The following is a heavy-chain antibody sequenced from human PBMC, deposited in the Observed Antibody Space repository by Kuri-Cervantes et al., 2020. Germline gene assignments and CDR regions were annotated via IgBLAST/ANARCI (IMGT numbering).Heavy chain of an antibody. CDR1: GFTFNNYW. CDR3: ARVNVNDALDI. CDR2: IKEDGGRN. J-gene: IGHJ3*02. D-gene: IGHD1-1*01. V-gene: IGHV3-7*01. Sequence: GESLKISCAASGFTFNNYWMSWVRQAPGQGLEWVANIKEDGGRNFYVDSVKGRFTISRDNAKSSLYLQMNSLRADDTAVYYCARVNVNDALDIWAQGTMVTVSS.